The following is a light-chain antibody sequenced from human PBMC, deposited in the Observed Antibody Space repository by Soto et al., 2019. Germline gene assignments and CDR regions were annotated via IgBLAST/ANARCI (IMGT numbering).Light chain of an antibody. Sequence: QSALTQPASVSGSPGQSITISCTGTSSDVGGYNYVSWYQQHPGKAPKLMIYEVSNRPSGVSNRFSGSKSGNTASLTISGLQAEDEADYYCSSYRSNSTSCVFGTGTKVTVL. CDR1: SSDVGGYNY. V-gene: IGLV2-14*01. CDR2: EVS. J-gene: IGLJ1*01. CDR3: SSYRSNSTSCV.